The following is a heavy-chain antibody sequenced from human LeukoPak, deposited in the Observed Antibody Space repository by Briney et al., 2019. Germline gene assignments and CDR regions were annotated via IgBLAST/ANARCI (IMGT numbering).Heavy chain of an antibody. D-gene: IGHD6-19*01. CDR1: GFTVSSYS. J-gene: IGHJ4*02. V-gene: IGHV3-21*01. CDR2: ISSSSSYI. CDR3: ARARGIAVAGTYALGFDY. Sequence: WGSLRLSCTATGFTVSSYSINWVRQAQGPGLEWVSSISSSSSYIYYADSVKGPFTISRDNAKNSLYLQMNSLRAEDTAVYYCARARGIAVAGTYALGFDYWGQGTLVTVSS.